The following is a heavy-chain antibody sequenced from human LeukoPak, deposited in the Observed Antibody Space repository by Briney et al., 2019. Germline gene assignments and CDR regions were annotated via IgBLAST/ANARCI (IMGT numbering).Heavy chain of an antibody. Sequence: GGSLRLSCAASGFRFSDYNMDWVRQVPGKGLEWVSYIQSVSLTIYYLDSVKGRLTISRDNAKNSLFLQMNSLRVEDTAVYYCARGLYRYSSGWHFEYWGQGILVTVSS. J-gene: IGHJ4*02. CDR3: ARGLYRYSSGWHFEY. D-gene: IGHD6-19*01. V-gene: IGHV3-48*04. CDR1: GFRFSDYN. CDR2: IQSVSLTI.